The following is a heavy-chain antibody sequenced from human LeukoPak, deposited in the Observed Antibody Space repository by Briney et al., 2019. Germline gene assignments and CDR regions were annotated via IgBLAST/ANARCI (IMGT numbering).Heavy chain of an antibody. V-gene: IGHV4-59*01. CDR2: IYYSGST. J-gene: IGHJ4*02. CDR3: ARGPATFPDY. Sequence: PSETLSLTCTVSGGSISSYYWSWIRQPPGKGLEWIGYIYYSGSTNYNPSLKSRVTISVDTSKNQFSLKLSSVTAADTAVYYCARGPATFPDYWGQGTLVTVSS. CDR1: GGSISSYY. D-gene: IGHD5-24*01.